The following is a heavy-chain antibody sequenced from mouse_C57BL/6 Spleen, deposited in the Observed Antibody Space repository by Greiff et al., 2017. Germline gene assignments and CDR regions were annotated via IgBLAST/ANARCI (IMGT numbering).Heavy chain of an antibody. D-gene: IGHD2-2*01. Sequence: EVTLVESVAELVRPGASVKLSCTASGFNIKNTYMHWVKPRPEQGLEWIGRIDPSNGNTKYAPKFQGQATRTADTSSNTAYLQLSSLTSEDTAIYYCAREGLRRGDMDDWGQVTSVTVSS. CDR1: GFNIKNTY. CDR2: IDPSNGNT. CDR3: AREGLRRGDMDD. V-gene: IGHV14-3*01. J-gene: IGHJ4*01.